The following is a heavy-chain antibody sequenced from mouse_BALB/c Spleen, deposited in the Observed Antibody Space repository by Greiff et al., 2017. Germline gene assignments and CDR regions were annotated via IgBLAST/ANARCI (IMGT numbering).Heavy chain of an antibody. D-gene: IGHD1-2*01. V-gene: IGHV3-8*02. Sequence: EVKVVESGPSLVKPSQTLSLTCSVTGDSITSGYWNWIRKFPGNKLEYMGYISYSGSTYYNPSLKSRISITRDTSKNQYYLQLNSVTTEDTATYYCASGYGPYYYAMDYWGQGTSVTVSS. J-gene: IGHJ4*01. CDR3: ASGYGPYYYAMDY. CDR1: GDSITSGY. CDR2: ISYSGST.